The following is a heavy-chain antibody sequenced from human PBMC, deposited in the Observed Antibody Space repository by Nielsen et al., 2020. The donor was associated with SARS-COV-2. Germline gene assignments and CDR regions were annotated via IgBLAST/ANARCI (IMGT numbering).Heavy chain of an antibody. Sequence: GGSLRLSCAASGFTFDDYAMHWVRQAPGKGLEWVSGISWNSGSIGYADSVKGRFTISRDNSKNTLYLQMNSLRAEDTAVYYCAKDTPGIAAAGTVGWFDPWGQGTLVTVSS. V-gene: IGHV3-9*01. CDR1: GFTFDDYA. D-gene: IGHD6-13*01. J-gene: IGHJ5*02. CDR3: AKDTPGIAAAGTVGWFDP. CDR2: ISWNSGSI.